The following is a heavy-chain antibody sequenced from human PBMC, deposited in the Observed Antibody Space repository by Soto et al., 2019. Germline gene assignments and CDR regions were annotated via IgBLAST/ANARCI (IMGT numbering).Heavy chain of an antibody. Sequence: LSLTCAVYGGSFSGYYWSWIRQPPGKGLEWIGEINHSGSTNYNPSLKSRVTISVDTSKNQFSLKLSAVTAADTAVYYCASVSDYDSSGYLDYWGQGTLVTVSS. CDR1: GGSFSGYY. CDR3: ASVSDYDSSGYLDY. J-gene: IGHJ4*02. CDR2: INHSGST. D-gene: IGHD3-22*01. V-gene: IGHV4-34*01.